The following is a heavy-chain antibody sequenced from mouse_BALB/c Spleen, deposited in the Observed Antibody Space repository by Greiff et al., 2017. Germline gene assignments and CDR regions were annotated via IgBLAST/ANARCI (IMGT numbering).Heavy chain of an antibody. D-gene: IGHD1-1*01. CDR1: GFTFSSYT. V-gene: IGHV5-12-2*01. J-gene: IGHJ4*01. CDR3: ARQDYYGSSPYAMDY. Sequence: EVQVVESGGGLVQPGGSLKLSCAASGFTFSSYTMSWVRQIPEKRLEWVAYISNGGGSTYYPDTVKGRFTISRDNAKNTLYLQMSSLKSEDTAMYYCARQDYYGSSPYAMDYWGQGTSVTVSS. CDR2: ISNGGGST.